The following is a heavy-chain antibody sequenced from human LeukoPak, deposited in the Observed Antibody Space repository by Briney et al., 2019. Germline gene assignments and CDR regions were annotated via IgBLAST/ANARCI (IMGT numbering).Heavy chain of an antibody. CDR2: INHRGST. D-gene: IGHD5-18*01. V-gene: IGHV4-34*01. J-gene: IGHJ4*02. CDR1: GGSISSYY. Sequence: SETLSLTCTVSGGSISSYYWSWIRQPPGKGLEWIGEINHRGSTNYNPSLKSRVAISVDTSKNQFSLKVRSVTAADTAVYYCARLTALVSFDYWGQGILVTVSS. CDR3: ARLTALVSFDY.